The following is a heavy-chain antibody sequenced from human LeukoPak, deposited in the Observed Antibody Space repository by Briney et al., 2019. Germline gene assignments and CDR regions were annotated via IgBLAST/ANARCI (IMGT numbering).Heavy chain of an antibody. CDR1: GYTFTSYD. CDR3: ARWDGATTVAAFDI. V-gene: IGHV1-8*01. D-gene: IGHD1-26*01. Sequence: GASVKVSCKASGYTFTSYDINWVRQATGQGLEWMGWMNPNSGNTGYAQKFQGRVTMTRNTYISTAYLELSSLRSEDTAVYYCARWDGATTVAAFDIWGQGTMVTVSS. J-gene: IGHJ3*02. CDR2: MNPNSGNT.